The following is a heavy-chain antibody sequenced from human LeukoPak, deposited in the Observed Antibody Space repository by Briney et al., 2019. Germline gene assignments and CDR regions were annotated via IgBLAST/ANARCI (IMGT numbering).Heavy chain of an antibody. Sequence: PGGSLRLSCATSGFTFSSYAMSWVRQAPGKGLEWVSAISGSGGSTYYADSVKGRFTISRDNSKNTLYLQMNSLRAEDTAVYYCAKDQPSVTLWFGEFLFDYWVQGTLVTVSS. CDR1: GFTFSSYA. CDR3: AKDQPSVTLWFGEFLFDY. V-gene: IGHV3-23*01. CDR2: ISGSGGST. J-gene: IGHJ4*02. D-gene: IGHD3-10*01.